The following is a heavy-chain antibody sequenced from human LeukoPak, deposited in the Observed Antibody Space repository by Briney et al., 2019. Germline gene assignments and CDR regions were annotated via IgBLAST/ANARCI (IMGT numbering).Heavy chain of an antibody. CDR2: IYDRGPA. Sequence: PSQTLSLTCTVSGYAIISGGFSWNWLRQPPGKGVEWVGCIYDRGPAHYNPSLKSRFTISVDRPKNQFFLNVTSLTAADTAVYYCARSRQASGLFSSWGQGTLVAVSS. J-gene: IGHJ5*02. V-gene: IGHV4-30-2*01. D-gene: IGHD3-10*01. CDR1: GYAIISGGFS. CDR3: ARSRQASGLFSS.